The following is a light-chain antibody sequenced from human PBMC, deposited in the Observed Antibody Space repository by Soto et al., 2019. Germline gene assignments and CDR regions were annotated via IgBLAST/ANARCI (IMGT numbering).Light chain of an antibody. CDR3: QQYNTYSRT. J-gene: IGKJ1*01. CDR1: QTISSW. V-gene: IGKV1-5*03. CDR2: KAS. Sequence: DIQMTQSPSTLSGSVGDRVTITCRASQTISSWLAWYQQKPGKAPKLLIYKASTLKGGVPSRFSGSGSGTEFTLTISSLQPDDFATYDCQQYNTYSRTFGQGTKVDIK.